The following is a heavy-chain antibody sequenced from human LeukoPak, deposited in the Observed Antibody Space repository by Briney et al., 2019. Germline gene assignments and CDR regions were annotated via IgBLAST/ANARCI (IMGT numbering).Heavy chain of an antibody. Sequence: GGSLRLSCAASGFTFSSYAMHWVRQAPGKGLEYVSAISSNGGSTYYANSVKGRFTISRDNSKNTLYLQMGSLRAEDTAVYYCARDPKLWFGELSPSYFDYWGQGTLVTVSS. CDR1: GFTFSSYA. CDR2: ISSNGGST. J-gene: IGHJ4*02. CDR3: ARDPKLWFGELSPSYFDY. V-gene: IGHV3-64*01. D-gene: IGHD3-10*01.